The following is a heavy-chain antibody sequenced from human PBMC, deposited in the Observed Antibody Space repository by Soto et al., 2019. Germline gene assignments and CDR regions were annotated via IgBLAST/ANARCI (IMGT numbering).Heavy chain of an antibody. D-gene: IGHD6-19*01. CDR1: GASISAYA. V-gene: IGHV4-4*07. CDR2: LYSSGNT. J-gene: IGHJ4*02. Sequence: SETLSLTCTVSGASISAYAWSWIRQPAGKGLEWIGRLYSSGNTNHNPSFKSRLTMSADTSKNQFSLKLSSVTAADTAVYYCARGPYIGWYVVDSRAQRTLDTVSS. CDR3: ARGPYIGWYVVDS.